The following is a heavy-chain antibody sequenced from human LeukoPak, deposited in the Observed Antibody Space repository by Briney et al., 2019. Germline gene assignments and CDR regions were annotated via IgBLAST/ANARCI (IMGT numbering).Heavy chain of an antibody. D-gene: IGHD3-22*01. V-gene: IGHV4-59*01. J-gene: IGHJ4*02. CDR1: GGSISTYY. Sequence: PSETLSLTCTVSGGSISTYYWSWIRQPPGKGLEWIGYIYYSGSTNYNPSLKSRVTISLDTSKNQFSLKLNSVIAADTAMYYCARSFSPNYYDLLDYWGQGTLVTVSS. CDR2: IYYSGST. CDR3: ARSFSPNYYDLLDY.